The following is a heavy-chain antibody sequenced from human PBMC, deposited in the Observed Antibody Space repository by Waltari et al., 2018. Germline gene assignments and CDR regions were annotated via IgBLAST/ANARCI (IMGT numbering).Heavy chain of an antibody. V-gene: IGHV4-59*12. CDR2: IYYSGST. D-gene: IGHD2-21*01. CDR1: GGSISSYY. J-gene: IGHJ5*02. Sequence: QVQLQESGPGLVKPSETLSLTCTVSGGSISSYYWSWIRQPPGKGLEWIGYIYYSGSTNYNPSLKSRVTISVDTSKNQFSLKLSSMTAADTAVYYCARVIFPTKMTPWGQGTLVTVSS. CDR3: ARVIFPTKMTP.